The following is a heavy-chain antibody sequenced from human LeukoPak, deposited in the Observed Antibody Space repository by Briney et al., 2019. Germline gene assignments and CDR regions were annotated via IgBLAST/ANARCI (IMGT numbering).Heavy chain of an antibody. J-gene: IGHJ4*02. Sequence: GASVKVSCKASGYTFTSYDINWVRQAPGQGLEWMGIINPSGGSTSYAQKFQGRVTMTRDTSTSTVYMELSSLRSEDTAVYYCARGRGMEWLLYGDAYFDYWGQGTLVTVSS. V-gene: IGHV1-46*01. CDR3: ARGRGMEWLLYGDAYFDY. CDR2: INPSGGST. D-gene: IGHD3-3*01. CDR1: GYTFTSYD.